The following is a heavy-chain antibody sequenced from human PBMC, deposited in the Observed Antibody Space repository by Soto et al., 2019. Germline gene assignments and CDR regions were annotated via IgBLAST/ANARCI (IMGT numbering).Heavy chain of an antibody. CDR2: IFSSGST. D-gene: IGHD5-12*01. CDR1: GGSINTFY. CDR3: AREGSYSAYNFAHGIQLWSFDF. V-gene: IGHV4-4*07. J-gene: IGHJ4*02. Sequence: SETLSLTCTVSGGSINTFYWSWVRQPAGKGLEWIGRIFSSGSTSFNPSLESRVAMSVDTPKNHFSLNLSSVTAADMAVYYCAREGSYSAYNFAHGIQLWSFDFWGQGSLVTVSS.